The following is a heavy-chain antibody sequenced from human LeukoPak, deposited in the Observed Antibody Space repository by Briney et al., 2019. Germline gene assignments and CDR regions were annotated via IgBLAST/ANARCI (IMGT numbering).Heavy chain of an antibody. J-gene: IGHJ4*02. CDR2: IYYSGST. D-gene: IGHD3-10*01. CDR1: GGSISSSSYY. CDR3: ARDALVGSGTDY. Sequence: PSETLSLTCTVSGGSISSSSYYWGWIRQPPGKGLEWIGYIYYSGSTYYNPSLKSRVTISVDTSKNQFSLKLSSVTAADTAVYYCARDALVGSGTDYWGQGTLVTVSS. V-gene: IGHV4-30-4*08.